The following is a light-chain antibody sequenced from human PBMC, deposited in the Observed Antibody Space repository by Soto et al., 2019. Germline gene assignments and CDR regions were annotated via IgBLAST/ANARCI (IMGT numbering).Light chain of an antibody. J-gene: IGKJ3*01. Sequence: IVLTQSPGTLSLSPGERATLSCGASQSVTKNFLAWYQQKPGQAPRLLIYGASSMSTGVPDRFSGSGSGTDFTLTISRLEPGDFAVYYCQQYGTPLFTFGPGTKVDIK. CDR1: QSVTKNF. V-gene: IGKV3-20*01. CDR3: QQYGTPLFT. CDR2: GAS.